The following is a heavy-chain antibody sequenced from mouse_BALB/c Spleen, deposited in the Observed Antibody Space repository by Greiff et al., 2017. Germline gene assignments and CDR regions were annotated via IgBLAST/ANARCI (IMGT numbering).Heavy chain of an antibody. Sequence: EVKVEESGPGLVKPSQSLSLTCSVTGYSITSGYYWNWIRQFPGNKLEWMGYISYDGSNNYNPSLKNRISITRDTSKNQFFLKLNSVTTEDTATYYCARDRESTTAMDYWGQGTSVTVSS. D-gene: IGHD2-14*01. CDR2: ISYDGSN. CDR1: GYSITSGYY. V-gene: IGHV3-6*02. J-gene: IGHJ4*01. CDR3: ARDRESTTAMDY.